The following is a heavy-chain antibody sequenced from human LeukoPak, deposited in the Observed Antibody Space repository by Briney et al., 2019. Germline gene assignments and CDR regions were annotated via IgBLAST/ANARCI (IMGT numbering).Heavy chain of an antibody. J-gene: IGHJ4*02. V-gene: IGHV1-8*01. D-gene: IGHD3-9*01. CDR1: GYTFTSYD. Sequence: ASVKVSCKASGYTFTSYDINWVRQATGQGLEWMGWMNPNNGDTGYAQKFQGRVTMTRNTSISTAYMELSSLRSEDTAVYYCARVDDILTGYWNYWGQGTLVTVSS. CDR3: ARVDDILTGYWNY. CDR2: MNPNNGDT.